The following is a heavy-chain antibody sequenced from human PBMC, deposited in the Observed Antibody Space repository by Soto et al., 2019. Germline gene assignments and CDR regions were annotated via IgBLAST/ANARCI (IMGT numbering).Heavy chain of an antibody. CDR2: IKSKTDGGTT. D-gene: IGHD4-17*01. CDR3: TTDTTVTTADKRFDP. Sequence: EVQLVESGGGLVKPGGSLRLSCAASGFTFSNAWMSWVRQAPGKGLEWVGRIKSKTDGGTTDYAAPVKGRFTISRDDSKNTLYLQMNSLKTGDTAVYYCTTDTTVTTADKRFDPWGQGTLVTVSS. CDR1: GFTFSNAW. J-gene: IGHJ5*02. V-gene: IGHV3-15*01.